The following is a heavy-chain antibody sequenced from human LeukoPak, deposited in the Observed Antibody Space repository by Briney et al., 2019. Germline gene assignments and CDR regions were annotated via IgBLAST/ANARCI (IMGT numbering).Heavy chain of an antibody. J-gene: IGHJ4*02. CDR3: ARGSDGYIAYYFDY. Sequence: SETLSLTCAVSGYSISSGYYWGWIRQPPGKGLEWIGSIYHSGSTYYNPSLKSRVTISVDTSKNQFSLKLSSVTAADTAVYYCARGSDGYIAYYFDYWGQGTLVTVSS. CDR2: IYHSGST. D-gene: IGHD5-24*01. CDR1: GYSISSGYY. V-gene: IGHV4-38-2*01.